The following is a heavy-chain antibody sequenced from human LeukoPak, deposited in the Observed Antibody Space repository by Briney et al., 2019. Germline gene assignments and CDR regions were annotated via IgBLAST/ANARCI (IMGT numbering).Heavy chain of an antibody. D-gene: IGHD3-10*01. CDR1: GYTFTSYG. V-gene: IGHV1-18*01. CDR3: ARETITMVRGVIISRYYYGMDA. CDR2: ISAYNGNT. Sequence: GASVKVSCKASGYTFTSYGISWVRQAPGQGLEWMGWISAYNGNTNYAQKLQGRVTMTTDTSTRTAYMELRSLRSDDTAVYYCARETITMVRGVIISRYYYGMDAWGQGTTVTVSS. J-gene: IGHJ6*02.